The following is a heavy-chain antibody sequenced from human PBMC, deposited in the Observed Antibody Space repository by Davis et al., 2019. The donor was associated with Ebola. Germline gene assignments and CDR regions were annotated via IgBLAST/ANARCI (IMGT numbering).Heavy chain of an antibody. CDR2: IYYSGST. D-gene: IGHD3-3*01. CDR1: GGSVSSGSYY. V-gene: IGHV4-61*01. J-gene: IGHJ4*02. Sequence: PSETLSLTCTVSGGSVSSGSYYWSWIRQPPGKGLEWIGYIYYSGSTNYNPSLKSRVTISVDTSKNQFSLKLSSVTAADTAVYYCARDCGFWRAANGFDYWGQGTLVTVSS. CDR3: ARDCGFWRAANGFDY.